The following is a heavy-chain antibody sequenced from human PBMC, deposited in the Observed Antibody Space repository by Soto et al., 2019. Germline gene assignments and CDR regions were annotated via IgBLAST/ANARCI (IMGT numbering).Heavy chain of an antibody. CDR2: LYYSGST. Sequence: QLQLQESGPGLVKPSETLSLTCTVSGGSISSSSYYWGWIRQPPGKGLGWIGSLYYSGSTYYNPSLKSRVTISVDTSKNQFSLKLSSVTAADTAVYYCARHGGANYYYYGMDVWGQGTTVTVSS. J-gene: IGHJ6*02. D-gene: IGHD1-26*01. CDR1: GGSISSSSYY. CDR3: ARHGGANYYYYGMDV. V-gene: IGHV4-39*01.